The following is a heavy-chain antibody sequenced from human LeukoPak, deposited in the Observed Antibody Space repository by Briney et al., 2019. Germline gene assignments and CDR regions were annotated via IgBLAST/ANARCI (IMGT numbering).Heavy chain of an antibody. CDR1: GYTFTSYY. V-gene: IGHV1-18*04. CDR3: ARLEQLWFPDAFDI. J-gene: IGHJ3*02. CDR2: ISAYNGNT. Sequence: ASVKVSCKASGYTFTSYYMHWVRQAPGQGLEWMGWISAYNGNTNYAQKLQGRVTMTTDTSTSTAYMELRSLRSDDTAVYYCARLEQLWFPDAFDIWGQGTMVTVSS. D-gene: IGHD5-18*01.